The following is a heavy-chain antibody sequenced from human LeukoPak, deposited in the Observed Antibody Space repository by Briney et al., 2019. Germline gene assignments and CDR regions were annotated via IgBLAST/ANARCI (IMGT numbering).Heavy chain of an antibody. V-gene: IGHV3-11*06. D-gene: IGHD4-17*01. J-gene: IGHJ4*02. CDR1: GFTFSVYY. CDR2: ISSSSSYT. Sequence: GGSLRLSCAASGFTFSVYYMSWIRQAPGKGLEWVSYISSSSSYTNYADSVKGRFTISRDNAKNSLYLQMNSLRAEDMAVYYCARDGPGRRTVTTGRNYFDYWGQGTLVTVSS. CDR3: ARDGPGRRTVTTGRNYFDY.